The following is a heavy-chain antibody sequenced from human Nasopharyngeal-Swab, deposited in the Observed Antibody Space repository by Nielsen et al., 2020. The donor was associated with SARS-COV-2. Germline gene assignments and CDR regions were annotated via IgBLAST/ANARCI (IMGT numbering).Heavy chain of an antibody. V-gene: IGHV1-46*01. CDR2: INPSGGST. D-gene: IGHD2-15*01. CDR1: GYTFTSYY. CDR3: ARPLNIVVVVAAKDYYYYGMDV. J-gene: IGHJ6*02. Sequence: ASVKVSCKASGYTFTSYYMHWVRQAPGQGLEWMGIINPSGGSTSYAQKFQGRVTMTRDTSTSTVYMELSSLRSEDTAVYYCARPLNIVVVVAAKDYYYYGMDVWGQGTTVTVSS.